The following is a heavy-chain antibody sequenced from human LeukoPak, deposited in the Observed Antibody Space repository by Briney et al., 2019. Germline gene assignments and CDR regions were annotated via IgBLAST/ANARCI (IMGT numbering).Heavy chain of an antibody. J-gene: IGHJ4*02. D-gene: IGHD2-21*02. V-gene: IGHV3-30*18. Sequence: GRSLRLSCAASGFTFSSYGMHWVRQAPGKGLEWVAVISYDGSNKYYADSVKGRFTISRDNSKNTLYLQMNSLRAEDTAVYYCAKIGLAYCGGDCSYPPDYWGQGTLVTVSS. CDR2: ISYDGSNK. CDR1: GFTFSSYG. CDR3: AKIGLAYCGGDCSYPPDY.